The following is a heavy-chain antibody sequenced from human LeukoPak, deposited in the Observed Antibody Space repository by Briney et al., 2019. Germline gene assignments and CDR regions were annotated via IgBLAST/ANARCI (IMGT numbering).Heavy chain of an antibody. CDR3: ARDPHIATAGTIFDY. V-gene: IGHV3-74*01. Sequence: LTLFYAPSALTLTSHWMEWARQPAGEGRVSVSRIHSGGSTTSYADSVKGRYTISRDNAKNSLYLQMNSRRDENSAVYYCARDPHIATAGTIFDYWGQGTLVLVSS. CDR2: IHSGGSTT. CDR1: ALTLTSHW. D-gene: IGHD6-13*01. J-gene: IGHJ4*02.